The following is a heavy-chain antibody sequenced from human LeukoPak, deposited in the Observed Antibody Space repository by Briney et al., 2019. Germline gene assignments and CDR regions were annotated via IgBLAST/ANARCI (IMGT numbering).Heavy chain of an antibody. CDR1: GGSISSSSHY. V-gene: IGHV4-39*07. Sequence: PSETLSLTCTVSGGSISSSSHYWVWIRQPPGEGLEWIGSIYPSGSAYYNPSLKSRVTISVDTSKNQFSLKLSSVTAADTAVYYCARDGLHYYDSSGYPDYWGQGTLVTVSS. CDR2: IYPSGSA. D-gene: IGHD3-22*01. CDR3: ARDGLHYYDSSGYPDY. J-gene: IGHJ4*02.